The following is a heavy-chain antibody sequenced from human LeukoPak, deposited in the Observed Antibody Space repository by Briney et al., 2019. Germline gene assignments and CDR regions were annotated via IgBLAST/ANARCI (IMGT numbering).Heavy chain of an antibody. CDR1: GFTFSDYF. Sequence: GSLRLSCAASGFTFSDYFMSWIRQPPGKGLEWIGSIYYSGSTYYNPSLKSRVTISVDTSKNQFSLKLSSVTAADTAVYYCARDYSNYYFDYWGQGTLVTVSS. CDR2: IYYSGST. D-gene: IGHD4-11*01. CDR3: ARDYSNYYFDY. J-gene: IGHJ4*02. V-gene: IGHV4-38-2*01.